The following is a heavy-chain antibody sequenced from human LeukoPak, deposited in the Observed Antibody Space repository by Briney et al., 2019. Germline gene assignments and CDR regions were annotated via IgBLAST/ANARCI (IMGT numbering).Heavy chain of an antibody. J-gene: IGHJ4*02. CDR3: ARLGARQMLEY. Sequence: GGSLRLSCAASEFTLNSYWMSWVRQPPGKGLEWVANIKQDGGQIYYLDSVKGRFTVSRDNAKNSLYLQMNSLRAEDTAVYYCARLGARQMLEYWGQGTLVTVSS. V-gene: IGHV3-7*01. CDR1: EFTLNSYW. D-gene: IGHD4-17*01. CDR2: IKQDGGQI.